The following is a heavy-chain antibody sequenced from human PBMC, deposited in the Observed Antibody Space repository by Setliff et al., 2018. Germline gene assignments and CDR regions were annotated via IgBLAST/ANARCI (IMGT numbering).Heavy chain of an antibody. CDR3: VKDRYCSDASCSPDYFDY. J-gene: IGHJ4*02. V-gene: IGHV3-23*01. CDR1: GFTFSSYA. CDR2: ISGSGGST. D-gene: IGHD2-15*01. Sequence: SLRLSCAASGFTFSSYAMSWVRQAPGKGLEWVSAISGSGGSTYYADSVKGRFTISRDNSKNTLYLQMNSLRAEDTAVYYCVKDRYCSDASCSPDYFDYWGQGTLVTVSS.